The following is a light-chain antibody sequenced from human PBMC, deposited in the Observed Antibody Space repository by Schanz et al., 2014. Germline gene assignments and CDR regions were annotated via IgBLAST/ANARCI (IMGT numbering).Light chain of an antibody. J-gene: IGKJ2*01. CDR2: KAS. CDR1: QSISSW. Sequence: DIQMTQSPPTLSASVGDRVTITCRASQSISSWLAWYQQKPGKAPNLLIYKASSLKSGVPSRFSGSGSGTEFTLTISSLQPDDFATYYCQQYNSYSTFGQGTKLEIK. V-gene: IGKV1-5*03. CDR3: QQYNSYST.